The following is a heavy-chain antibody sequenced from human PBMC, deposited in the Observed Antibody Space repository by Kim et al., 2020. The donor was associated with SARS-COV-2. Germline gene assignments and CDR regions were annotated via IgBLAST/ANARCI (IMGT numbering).Heavy chain of an antibody. V-gene: IGHV3-15*01. CDR1: GFTFSNAW. J-gene: IGHJ4*02. CDR3: TTYYLWQQQLPPGNFDY. Sequence: GGSLRLSCAASGFTFSNAWMSWVRQAPGKGLEWVGRIKSKTDGGTTDYAAPVKGRFTISRDDSKNTLYLQMNSLKTEDTAVYYCTTYYLWQQQLPPGNFDYWGQGTLVTVSS. D-gene: IGHD6-13*01. CDR2: IKSKTDGGTT.